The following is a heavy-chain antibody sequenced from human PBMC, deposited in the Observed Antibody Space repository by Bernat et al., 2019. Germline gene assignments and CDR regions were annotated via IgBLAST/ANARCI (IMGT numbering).Heavy chain of an antibody. CDR2: IYYSGST. CDR1: GGSISSGGYY. Sequence: QVQLQESGPGLVKPSQTLSLTCTVSGGSISSGGYYWSWIRQHPGKGLEWIGYIYYSGSTNYNPSLKSRVTISVDTSKNQFSLKLSSVTAADTAVYYCASSMGPYCSSTSCQLYYYYYYYMDVWGKGTTVTVSS. J-gene: IGHJ6*03. V-gene: IGHV4-31*03. CDR3: ASSMGPYCSSTSCQLYYYYYYYMDV. D-gene: IGHD2-2*01.